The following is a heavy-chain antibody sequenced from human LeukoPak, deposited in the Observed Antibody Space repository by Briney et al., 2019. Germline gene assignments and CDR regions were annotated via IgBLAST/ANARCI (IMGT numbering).Heavy chain of an antibody. V-gene: IGHV3-66*01. CDR3: AASTMASSALDY. CDR2: IYSGGST. D-gene: IGHD2-2*01. Sequence: GGSLRLSCAASGFTVSSNYMNWVRQAPGKGLEWVSVIYSGGSTYYADSVKGRFTISRDYSKNTLYLQMNSLRAEDTAVYYCAASTMASSALDYWGQGTLVTVSS. CDR1: GFTVSSNY. J-gene: IGHJ4*02.